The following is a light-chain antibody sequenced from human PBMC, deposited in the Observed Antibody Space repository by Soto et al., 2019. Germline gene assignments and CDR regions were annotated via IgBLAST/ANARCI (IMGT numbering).Light chain of an antibody. Sequence: DIPMTQSPSSLSASVGDRVTITCRASLGITASSLQSGVPSRFSGSRSGTEFTLTISSLQPEDFATYYCLQHNSYPWTFGQGTKVEIK. CDR2: AS. J-gene: IGKJ1*01. CDR3: LQHNSYPWT. CDR1: LGI. V-gene: IGKV1-17*01.